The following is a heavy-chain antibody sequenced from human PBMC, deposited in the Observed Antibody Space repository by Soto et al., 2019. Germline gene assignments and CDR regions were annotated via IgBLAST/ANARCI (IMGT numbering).Heavy chain of an antibody. CDR3: AKGRPRYCSGGRCPTGFDY. V-gene: IGHV3-30*18. Sequence: PGGSLRLSCAASGFTFSSYGMHWVRQAPGKGLEWVAVISYDGSNKYYADSVKGRFTISRDNSKTTLYLQMNSLRAEDTAVYYCAKGRPRYCSGGRCPTGFDYWGQGTLVTVSS. J-gene: IGHJ4*02. CDR1: GFTFSSYG. CDR2: ISYDGSNK. D-gene: IGHD2-15*01.